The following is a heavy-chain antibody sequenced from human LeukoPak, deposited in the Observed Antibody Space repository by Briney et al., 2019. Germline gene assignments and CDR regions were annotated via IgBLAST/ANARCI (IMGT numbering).Heavy chain of an antibody. CDR3: ARDNYDSSGYYAWFDP. V-gene: IGHV4-61*02. J-gene: IGHJ5*02. Sequence: SETLSLTCAVSGGSISSGGYSWSWIRQPAGKGLEWIGRIYTSGSTNYNPSLKSRVTMSVDTSKNQFSLKLSSVTAADTAVYYCARDNYDSSGYYAWFDPWGQGTLVTVSS. CDR2: IYTSGST. CDR1: GGSISSGGYS. D-gene: IGHD3-22*01.